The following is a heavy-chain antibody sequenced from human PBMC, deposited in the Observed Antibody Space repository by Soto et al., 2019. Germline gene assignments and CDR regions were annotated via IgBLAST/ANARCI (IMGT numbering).Heavy chain of an antibody. CDR2: XXXXXXXX. CDR1: GFTFSSYW. Sequence: GGSLRLSCAASGFTFSSYWMXWXRQAXXXXXXXXXXXXXXXXXXXXVDSVKGRFTISRDNAKNSLYLQMNSLRAEDTAVYYCARVPTGFHFDYWGQGTLVTVSS. V-gene: IGHV3-7*03. J-gene: IGHJ4*02. CDR3: ARVPTGFHFDY.